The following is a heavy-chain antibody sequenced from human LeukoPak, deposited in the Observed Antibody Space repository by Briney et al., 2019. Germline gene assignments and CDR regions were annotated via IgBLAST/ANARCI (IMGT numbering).Heavy chain of an antibody. D-gene: IGHD4-17*01. CDR3: AKGRSTVTILCDFDY. V-gene: IGHV3-15*01. CDR1: GFTFSNAW. J-gene: IGHJ4*02. Sequence: PGGSLRLSCAASGFTFSNAWMNWVRQAPGKGLEWVGRIKSKADGGTIDYAAPVKGRFTISRVDSKNTLSLQMNSLKTEDTAVYYCAKGRSTVTILCDFDYWGQGTLVTVSS. CDR2: IKSKADGGTI.